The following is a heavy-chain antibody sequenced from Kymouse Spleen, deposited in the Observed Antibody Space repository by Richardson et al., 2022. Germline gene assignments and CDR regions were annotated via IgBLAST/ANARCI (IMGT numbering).Heavy chain of an antibody. CDR1: GGSFSGYY. CDR2: INHSGST. V-gene: IGHV4-34*01. D-gene: IGHD6-6*01. J-gene: IGHJ5*02. CDR3: ARGRDSSSSYWFDP. Sequence: QVQLQQWGAGLLKPSETLSLTCAVYGGSFSGYYWSWIRQPPGKGLEWIGEINHSGSTNYNPSLKSRVTISVDTSKNQFSLKLSSVTAADTAVYYCARGRDSSSSYWFDPWGQGTLVTVSS.